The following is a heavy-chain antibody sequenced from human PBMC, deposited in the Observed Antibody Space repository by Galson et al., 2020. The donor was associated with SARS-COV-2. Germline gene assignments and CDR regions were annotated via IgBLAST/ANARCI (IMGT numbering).Heavy chain of an antibody. V-gene: IGHV3-23*01. CDR3: AKDKGLWRYDFWTGYYPYFDY. D-gene: IGHD3-3*01. Sequence: GGSLRLSCAASGFTFSSYAISWVRQAPGKGLEWVSALSASGGSTYYADSVKGRFTISRDNSKNTLHLQMNSLRAEDTAVYYCAKDKGLWRYDFWTGYYPYFDYWGQGTLVTAPS. J-gene: IGHJ4*02. CDR2: LSASGGST. CDR1: GFTFSSYA.